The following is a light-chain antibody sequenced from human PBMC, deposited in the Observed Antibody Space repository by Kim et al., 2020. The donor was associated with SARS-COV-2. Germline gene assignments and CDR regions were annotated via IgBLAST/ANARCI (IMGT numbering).Light chain of an antibody. CDR1: QSVRSD. Sequence: EMVMTQSPATLSVSPGERATLFCRASQSVRSDLAWYQQKPGQAPRLLIFAASTRATGVPARFSGSGSGTDFTLTNSSLQSEDFAVYYCHQYNNWPVSFGGGTKVDIK. V-gene: IGKV3-15*01. CDR2: AAS. CDR3: HQYNNWPVS. J-gene: IGKJ4*01.